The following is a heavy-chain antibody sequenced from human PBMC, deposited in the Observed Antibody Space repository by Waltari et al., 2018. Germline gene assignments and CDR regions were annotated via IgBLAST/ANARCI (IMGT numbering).Heavy chain of an antibody. CDR3: ARGTYNLFDY. CDR1: GYTFPNYY. V-gene: IGHV1-46*01. D-gene: IGHD1-1*01. Sequence: QVQLVQSGAEVKKPGASVKVSCKASGYTFPNYYLHWVRQAPGQGLEWVGKINPSGGGTTYAQNFQGRVIMTSDTSTGTVYMQLSSLRSDDAAVYYCARGTYNLFDYWGQGALVTVSS. J-gene: IGHJ4*02. CDR2: INPSGGGT.